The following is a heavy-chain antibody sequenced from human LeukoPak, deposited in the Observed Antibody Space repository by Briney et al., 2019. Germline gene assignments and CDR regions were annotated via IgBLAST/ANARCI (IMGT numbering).Heavy chain of an antibody. CDR1: RFIFNDHD. CDR3: VAWEGAGWGH. Sequence: GGSLTLSCAASRFIFNDHDMDWVRQAPGEGLEWVGRHKNKVQEHTPEYAASVRDRYTMSREDSTESLYLQMTRLQSDDTATYFCVAWEGAGWGHWGQGTLVTVS. V-gene: IGHV3-72*01. CDR2: HKNKVQEHTP. J-gene: IGHJ4*02. D-gene: IGHD1-26*01.